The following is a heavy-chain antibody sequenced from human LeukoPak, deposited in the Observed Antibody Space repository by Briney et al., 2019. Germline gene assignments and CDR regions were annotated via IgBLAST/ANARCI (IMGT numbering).Heavy chain of an antibody. V-gene: IGHV4-31*03. D-gene: IGHD3-10*01. Sequence: KPSQTLSLTCTVSGGSISSGDYYWNWIRQHPGKGLEWIGSIYYSASTYYNPSLKSRVTISVGTSENQFSLKLSSVTAADTAVYYCARDRNYYGSGMDVWGQGTTVTVSS. J-gene: IGHJ6*02. CDR3: ARDRNYYGSGMDV. CDR2: IYYSAST. CDR1: GGSISSGDYY.